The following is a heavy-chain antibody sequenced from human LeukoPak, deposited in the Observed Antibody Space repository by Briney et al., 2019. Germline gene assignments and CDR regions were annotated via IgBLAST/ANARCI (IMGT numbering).Heavy chain of an antibody. Sequence: GGSLRLSCEGSAFIFSGHWMNWVRQTPGKGLEWVASIKEDGSERQYVDSVKGRFSISRDNTKGSLFLQLNSLRAEDTAVYYCAKLPRKQWLADNWGQGTLVTVSS. CDR3: AKLPRKQWLADN. CDR2: IKEDGSER. CDR1: AFIFSGHW. V-gene: IGHV3-7*03. J-gene: IGHJ4*02. D-gene: IGHD6-19*01.